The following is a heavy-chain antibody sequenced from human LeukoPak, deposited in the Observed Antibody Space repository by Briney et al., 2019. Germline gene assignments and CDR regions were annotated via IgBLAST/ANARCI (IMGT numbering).Heavy chain of an antibody. V-gene: IGHV4-59*01. CDR3: AREWGKLGSDY. Sequence: SETLSLTCTVSGGSISSYYWTWIRQPPGKGLEWIGYIHNNGNTNYSPSLMSRVTISLDTSKNQFSLNLKSVTAADTAVYYCAREWGKLGSDYWGQGILVTVSS. CDR2: IHNNGNT. CDR1: GGSISSYY. D-gene: IGHD1-26*01. J-gene: IGHJ4*02.